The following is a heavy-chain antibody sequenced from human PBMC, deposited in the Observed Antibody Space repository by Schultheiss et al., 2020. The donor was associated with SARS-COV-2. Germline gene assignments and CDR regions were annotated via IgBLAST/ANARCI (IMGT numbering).Heavy chain of an antibody. J-gene: IGHJ6*02. D-gene: IGHD3-10*01. Sequence: SGPTLVKPTQTLTLTCTFSGFSLSTSGMCVSWIRQPPGKALEWLALIDWDDDKYYSTSLKTRLTISKDTSKNQVVLTMTNMDPVDTATYYCARTYFSGLLWFGELPIDYGMDVWGQGTTVTVSS. CDR3: ARTYFSGLLWFGELPIDYGMDV. CDR2: IDWDDDK. V-gene: IGHV2-70*01. CDR1: GFSLSTSGMC.